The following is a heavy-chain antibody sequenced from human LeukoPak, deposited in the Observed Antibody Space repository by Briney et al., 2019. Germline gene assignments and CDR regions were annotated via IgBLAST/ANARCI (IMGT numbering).Heavy chain of an antibody. D-gene: IGHD3-9*01. CDR3: ARGVPDYDILTVLDY. CDR2: IYCGGST. Sequence: GGSLRLSCAASGFTFSSYAMSWVRQAPGKGLEWVSVIYCGGSTYYADSVKGRFTISRDNSKNTLYLQMNSLRAEDTAVYYCARGVPDYDILTVLDYWGQGTLVTVSS. J-gene: IGHJ4*02. V-gene: IGHV3-53*01. CDR1: GFTFSSYA.